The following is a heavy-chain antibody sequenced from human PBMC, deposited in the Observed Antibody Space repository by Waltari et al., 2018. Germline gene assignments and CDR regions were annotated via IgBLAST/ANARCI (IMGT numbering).Heavy chain of an antibody. CDR1: GGSISSSSYY. CDR3: ASGQRDPSLYYYYYYMDV. CDR2: IYYSGST. V-gene: IGHV4-39*07. Sequence: QLQLQESGPGLVKPSETLSLTCTVSGGSISSSSYYWVWIRQPPGKGLEWIGSIYYSGSTYYNPSLKSRVTISVDTSKNQFSLKLSSVTAADTAVYYCASGQRDPSLYYYYYYMDVWGKGTTVTISS. J-gene: IGHJ6*03.